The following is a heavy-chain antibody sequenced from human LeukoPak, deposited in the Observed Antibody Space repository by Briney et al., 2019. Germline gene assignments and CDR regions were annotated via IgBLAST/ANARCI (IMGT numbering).Heavy chain of an antibody. D-gene: IGHD3-22*01. CDR2: ISGSGGST. CDR3: ANPYDSSGYYYH. V-gene: IGHV3-23*01. J-gene: IGHJ5*02. Sequence: GGSLRLSCTASGFTFSSYSMNWVRQAPGKGLEWVSAISGSGGSTYYADSVKGRFTISRDNSKNTLYLQMNSLRAEDTAVYYCANPYDSSGYYYHWGQGTLVTVSS. CDR1: GFTFSSYS.